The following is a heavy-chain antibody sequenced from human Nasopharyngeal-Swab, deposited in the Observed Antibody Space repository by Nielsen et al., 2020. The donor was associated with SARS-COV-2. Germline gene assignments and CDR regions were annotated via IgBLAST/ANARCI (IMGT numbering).Heavy chain of an antibody. V-gene: IGHV4-34*01. D-gene: IGHD6-6*01. J-gene: IGHJ4*02. CDR2: INHSGST. CDR1: GFTFSSYS. CDR3: AREYSSSSALLDY. Sequence: GSLRLSCAASGFTFSSYSMNWVRQAPGKGLEWIGEINHSGSTNYNPSLKSRVTISVDTSKNQFSLKLSSVTAADTAVYYCAREYSSSSALLDYWGQGTLVTVSS.